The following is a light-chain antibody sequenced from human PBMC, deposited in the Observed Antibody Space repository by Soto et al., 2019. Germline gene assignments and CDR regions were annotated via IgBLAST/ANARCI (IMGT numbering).Light chain of an antibody. J-gene: IGKJ4*01. CDR1: QDITNY. CDR2: DAS. V-gene: IGKV1-33*01. CDR3: QQFDNLPLT. Sequence: DIQMTQSPSSLSASVGDRVTITCQASQDITNYLNWYQQKPGKAPKILIYDASVLEAGVPSRFGGCGSGTHFTLTITSLQAEDVATYYCQQFDNLPLTFGGGTNLEIK.